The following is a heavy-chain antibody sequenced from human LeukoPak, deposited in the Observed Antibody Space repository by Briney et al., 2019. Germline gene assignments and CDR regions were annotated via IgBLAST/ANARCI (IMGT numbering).Heavy chain of an antibody. CDR1: GGSIRSSGHY. CDR3: ARLAGTHYGMDD. V-gene: IGHV4-39*01. Sequence: SETLSLTCTVSGGSIRSSGHYWGWIRQPPGKGLDWIGNVYYRGSTYYKPSLKSRVTISVDTSKNQFSLRVSSVTAADTAVYYCARLAGTHYGMDDWGQAAPVTVSS. CDR2: VYYRGST. J-gene: IGHJ6*02.